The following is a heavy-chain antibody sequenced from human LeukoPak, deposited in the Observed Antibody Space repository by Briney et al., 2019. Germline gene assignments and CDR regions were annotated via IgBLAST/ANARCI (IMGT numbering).Heavy chain of an antibody. D-gene: IGHD3-3*01. CDR1: GFTFSRYA. J-gene: IGHJ4*02. CDR3: ARDGTNFWSGLFPY. Sequence: PGGSLRLSCATSGFTFSRYAMHWVRQAPGKGLEWVALISYDANIGSNKYYADSVKGRFTISRDNSKNTLYLQMNSLRAEDTAVYYCARDGTNFWSGLFPYWGQGTLVTVSS. CDR2: ISYDANIGSNK. V-gene: IGHV3-30*14.